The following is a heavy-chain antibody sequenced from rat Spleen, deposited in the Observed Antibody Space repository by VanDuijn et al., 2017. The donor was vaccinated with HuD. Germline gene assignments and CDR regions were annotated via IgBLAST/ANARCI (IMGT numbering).Heavy chain of an antibody. CDR1: GFTFSDYN. D-gene: IGHD4-3*01. CDR2: ISYDDRST. Sequence: EVQLVESGGGLVQPGRSLKLSCAASGFTFSDYNMAWVRQAPKKGLEWVATISYDDRSTYYRDSVKGRFTISRDNTKNTLYLQMDNLRSEETATYYCARQDTSGYSNWFTYWGQGTLVTVSS. CDR3: ARQDTSGYSNWFTY. V-gene: IGHV5-7*01. J-gene: IGHJ3*01.